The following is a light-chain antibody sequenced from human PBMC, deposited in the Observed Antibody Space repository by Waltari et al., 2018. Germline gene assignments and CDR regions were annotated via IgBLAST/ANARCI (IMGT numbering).Light chain of an antibody. Sequence: SYELTQPPSVSVSPGQTARITCPGAELPTKQPYWYQQKSGQAPSLVIFDDSTRPSGIPERFSGSSSGTVATLTITGAQVEDEADYYCYSTDSSGNYRVFGGGTRLTVL. V-gene: IGLV3-10*01. J-gene: IGLJ3*02. CDR3: YSTDSSGNYRV. CDR1: ELPTKQ. CDR2: DDS.